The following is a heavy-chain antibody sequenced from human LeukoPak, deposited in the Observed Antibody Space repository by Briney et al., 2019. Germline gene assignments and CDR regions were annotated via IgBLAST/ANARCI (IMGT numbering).Heavy chain of an antibody. CDR3: ARHPFSSPFDY. J-gene: IGHJ4*02. CDR2: IYHTGNS. V-gene: IGHV4-59*08. CDR1: GGSISSDY. Sequence: PSETLSLTCTVSGGSISSDYWSWIRQPPGKGLEWIGYIYHTGNSDYNPSLKSRATISLDTSKNQFSLKLTSVTAADTAVYFCARHPFSSPFDYWGQGTLVTVSS.